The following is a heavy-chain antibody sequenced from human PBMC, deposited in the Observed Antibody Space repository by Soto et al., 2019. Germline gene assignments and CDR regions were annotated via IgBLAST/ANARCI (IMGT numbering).Heavy chain of an antibody. CDR1: GFTFSTYA. D-gene: IGHD1-7*01. CDR3: AREANNRKYVRFFDL. J-gene: IGHJ2*01. CDR2: ITSDDST. Sequence: EVQLLESGGGLVQPGGSLRLSCAASGFTFSTYAMTWVRQAPGKGLEWLSGITSDDSTFYAGSVKGRFTISRDTSKNTLYLQMNSLRAEDTAVYCCAREANNRKYVRFFDLWGRGTLVTVSS. V-gene: IGHV3-23*01.